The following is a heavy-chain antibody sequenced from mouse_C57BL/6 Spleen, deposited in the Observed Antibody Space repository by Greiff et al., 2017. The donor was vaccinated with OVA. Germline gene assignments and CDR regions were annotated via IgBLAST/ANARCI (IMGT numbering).Heavy chain of an antibody. D-gene: IGHD1-1*01. CDR3: ARIGYCSSLGAMDY. CDR2: ISSGSSTI. Sequence: EVKLVESGGGLVKPGGSLKLSCAASGFTFSDYGMHWVRQAPEKGLEWVAYISSGSSTIYYADTVKGRFTIPRDNAKNTLFLQMTRLRSEDTAMYYCARIGYCSSLGAMDYWGQGTSVTVSS. CDR1: GFTFSDYG. J-gene: IGHJ4*01. V-gene: IGHV5-17*01.